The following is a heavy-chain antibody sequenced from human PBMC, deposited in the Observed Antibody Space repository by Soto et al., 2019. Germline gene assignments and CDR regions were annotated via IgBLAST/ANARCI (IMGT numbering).Heavy chain of an antibody. D-gene: IGHD4-17*01. CDR3: ARDLNRVITYFDY. CDR1: GYTFTSYA. J-gene: IGHJ4*02. V-gene: IGHV1-46*01. CDR2: INPSGGST. Sequence: ASVKVSCKASGYTFTSYAMHWVRRAPGQRLEWMGIINPSGGSTSYAQKFQGRVTMTRDTSTSTVYMELSSLRSEDTAVYYCARDLNRVITYFDYWGQGTLVTVSS.